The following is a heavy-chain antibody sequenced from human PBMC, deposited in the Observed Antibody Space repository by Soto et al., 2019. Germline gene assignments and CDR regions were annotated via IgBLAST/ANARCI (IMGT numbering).Heavy chain of an antibody. Sequence: GESLKISCKGSGYSFTSYWIGWVRQMPGKGLEWMGIIYPGDSDTRYSPSFQGQVTISADKSISTAYLQWSSLKASDTAMYYCARQRGIAARAAPQLVRGWFVPWDQGXLVTVSS. CDR1: GYSFTSYW. CDR3: ARQRGIAARAAPQLVRGWFVP. V-gene: IGHV5-51*01. J-gene: IGHJ5*02. D-gene: IGHD6-6*01. CDR2: IYPGDSDT.